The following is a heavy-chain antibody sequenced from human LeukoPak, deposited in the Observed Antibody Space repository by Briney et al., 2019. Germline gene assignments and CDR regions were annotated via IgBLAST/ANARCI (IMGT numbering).Heavy chain of an antibody. V-gene: IGHV4-39*07. Sequence: KTSETLSLTCTVSGGSISSSSYYWGWIRQPPGKGLEWIGSIYYSGSTYYNPSLKSRVTISVDTSKNQFSLKLSSVTAADTAVYYCARLRVVAAIVDAFDIWGQGAMVTVSS. J-gene: IGHJ3*02. CDR1: GGSISSSSYY. CDR2: IYYSGST. D-gene: IGHD2-21*02. CDR3: ARLRVVAAIVDAFDI.